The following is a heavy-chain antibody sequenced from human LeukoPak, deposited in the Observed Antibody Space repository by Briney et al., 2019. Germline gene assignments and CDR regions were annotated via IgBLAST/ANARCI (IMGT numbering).Heavy chain of an antibody. Sequence: SETLSLTCTVSGGSISSHYWSWIRQPPGKGLEWIGYIYYSGSTNYNPSLKSRVTISVDTSKNQFSLKLSSVTAADTAVYYCARVSPDYYYYYYMDVWGKGTTVTVSS. CDR3: ARVSPDYYYYYYMDV. D-gene: IGHD5/OR15-5a*01. V-gene: IGHV4-59*11. CDR2: IYYSGST. CDR1: GGSISSHY. J-gene: IGHJ6*03.